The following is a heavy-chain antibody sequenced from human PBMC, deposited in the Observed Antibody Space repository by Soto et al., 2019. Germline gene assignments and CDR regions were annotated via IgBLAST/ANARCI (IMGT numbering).Heavy chain of an antibody. V-gene: IGHV4-30-2*01. CDR2: IYHSGST. CDR1: GGSISSGGYS. D-gene: IGHD6-19*01. J-gene: IGHJ3*02. Sequence: PSETLSLTCAVSGGSISSGGYSWSWIRQPPGKGLEWIGYIYHSGSTYYNPSLKSRVTISVDTSKNQFSLKLSSVTAADTAVYYCARLYSSGWHAFDIWGQGTMVTVSS. CDR3: ARLYSSGWHAFDI.